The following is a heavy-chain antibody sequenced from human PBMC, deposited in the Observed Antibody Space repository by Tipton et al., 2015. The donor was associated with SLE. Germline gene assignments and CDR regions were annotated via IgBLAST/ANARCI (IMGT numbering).Heavy chain of an antibody. J-gene: IGHJ6*02. CDR1: GGSISSHY. Sequence: TLSLTCAVYGGSISSHYWSWLRQPPGKGLEWIGYIYYSGGTNYNPSLKSRVTISVDTSKNQFSLKLSSVTAADTAVYYCARGEIGGIAAAALGGMDVWGQGTTVTVSS. CDR3: ARGEIGGIAAAALGGMDV. CDR2: IYYSGGT. V-gene: IGHV4-59*11. D-gene: IGHD6-13*01.